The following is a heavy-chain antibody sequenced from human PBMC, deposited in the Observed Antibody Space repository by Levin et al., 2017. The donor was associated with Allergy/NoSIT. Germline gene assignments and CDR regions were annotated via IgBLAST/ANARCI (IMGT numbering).Heavy chain of an antibody. J-gene: IGHJ3*02. CDR1: GYTFTSHW. V-gene: IGHV5-51*01. CDR2: IYPSDSDT. CDR3: ARHGKTSLRFDAFDI. Sequence: ASVKVSCKGSGYTFTSHWIGWVRQMPGKGLEWMGIIYPSDSDTRYSPSFQGQVTISADKSISTAHLQWSSLKASDTATYYCARHGKTSLRFDAFDIWGQGTMITVSS.